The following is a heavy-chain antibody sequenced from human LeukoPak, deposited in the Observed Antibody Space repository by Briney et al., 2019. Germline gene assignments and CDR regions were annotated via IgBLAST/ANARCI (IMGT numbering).Heavy chain of an antibody. D-gene: IGHD6-25*01. CDR3: ARDRLRSSAWVFDY. V-gene: IGHV3-21*01. J-gene: IGHJ4*02. CDR1: GFIFSASG. Sequence: GGSLRLSCAASGFIFSASGMHWVRQAPGKGLEWVSSISSSSSYIYYADSVKGRFTISRDNAKNSLYLQMNSLRAEDTAVYYCARDRLRSSAWVFDYWGQGTLVTVSS. CDR2: ISSSSSYI.